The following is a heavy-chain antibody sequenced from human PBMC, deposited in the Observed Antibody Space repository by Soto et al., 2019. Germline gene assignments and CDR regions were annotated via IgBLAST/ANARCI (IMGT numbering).Heavy chain of an antibody. CDR2: IYPGDSDT. J-gene: IGHJ6*02. V-gene: IGHV5-51*01. CDR1: GYTFTNYW. CDR3: ARQQADRLGQYHYNYGMDV. Sequence: GESLKFSCKGSGYTFTNYWIDWVRQMPGKGLEWMGIIYPGDSDTRYSPSFQGQVTISADKSISTAYLQWSSLKASDTAMYYCARQQADRLGQYHYNYGMDVWGQGTTVTVSS.